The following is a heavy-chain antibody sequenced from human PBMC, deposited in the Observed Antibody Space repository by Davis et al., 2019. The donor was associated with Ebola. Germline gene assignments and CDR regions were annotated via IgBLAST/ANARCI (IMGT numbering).Heavy chain of an antibody. CDR3: ARRSREMATTTFDY. J-gene: IGHJ4*02. CDR1: GGSISSGDYY. D-gene: IGHD5-24*01. V-gene: IGHV4-30-4*02. CDR2: IYYSGST. Sequence: PSETLSLTCTVSGGSISSGDYYWSWIRQPPGKGLEWIGYIYYSGSTYYNPSLKSRVTISVDTSKNQFYLKLSSVTAADTAVYYCARRSREMATTTFDYWGQGTLVTVSS.